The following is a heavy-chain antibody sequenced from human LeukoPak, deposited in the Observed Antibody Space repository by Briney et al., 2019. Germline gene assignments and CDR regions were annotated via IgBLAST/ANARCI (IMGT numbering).Heavy chain of an antibody. CDR2: IKQDGSEE. CDR1: GFTFSSYW. D-gene: IGHD2-8*01. CDR3: AKGGRGNGEVY. Sequence: QPGGSLRLSCAVPGFTFSSYWMNWVRQAPGKGLEWVANIKQDGSEENYVDSVKGRFTISRDNAKSSLFLQMNDLRAEDTAVYYCAKGGRGNGEVYWGQGTLVTVSS. J-gene: IGHJ4*02. V-gene: IGHV3-7*01.